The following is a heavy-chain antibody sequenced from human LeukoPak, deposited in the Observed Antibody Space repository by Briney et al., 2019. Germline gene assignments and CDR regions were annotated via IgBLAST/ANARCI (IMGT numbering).Heavy chain of an antibody. CDR1: GGSLSSYY. CDR3: ARRSWFVDY. D-gene: IGHD6-13*01. CDR2: IYSSGST. Sequence: SETLSLTCTVSGGSLSSYYWSWIRQPPGEGVEWIGYIYSSGSTDYNPSLKSRVTISEDTSKNQFSLKLTSVTAADTAVYYCARRSWFVDYWGEGTLVTVSS. V-gene: IGHV4-59*08. J-gene: IGHJ4*02.